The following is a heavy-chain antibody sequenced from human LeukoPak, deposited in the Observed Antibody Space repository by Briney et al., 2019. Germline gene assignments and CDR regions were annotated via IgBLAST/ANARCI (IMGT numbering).Heavy chain of an antibody. CDR3: VKDIDGYNRDY. V-gene: IGHV3-30*02. Sequence: GGSLRLSCAASGFSFSSYGMHWLRQAPGRGLEWVAFIRYDGSSQYYADSMKGRVTISRDNSKNTVYLQMNSLRPEDTAVYYCVKDIDGYNRDYWGQGTLVTVSS. D-gene: IGHD5-24*01. CDR1: GFSFSSYG. J-gene: IGHJ4*02. CDR2: IRYDGSSQ.